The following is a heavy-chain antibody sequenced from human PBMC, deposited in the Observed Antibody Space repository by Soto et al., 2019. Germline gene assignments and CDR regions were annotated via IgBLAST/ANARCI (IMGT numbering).Heavy chain of an antibody. Sequence: GGSLRLSCSASGFTFSSYAMHWVRQAPGKGLEYVSAISSNGGSTYYADSVKGRFTISRDNSKNTLYLQMSSLRAEDTAVYYCVKDVKIAVAGTSRNADYWGQGTLVTVSS. V-gene: IGHV3-64D*08. D-gene: IGHD6-19*01. J-gene: IGHJ4*02. CDR3: VKDVKIAVAGTSRNADY. CDR2: ISSNGGST. CDR1: GFTFSSYA.